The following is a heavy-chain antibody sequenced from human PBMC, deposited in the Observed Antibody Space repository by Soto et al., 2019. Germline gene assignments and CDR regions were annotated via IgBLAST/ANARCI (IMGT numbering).Heavy chain of an antibody. CDR1: GGSISSGDYY. CDR2: IYYSGST. CDR3: ARMFRLRLGELSYHPTNWFDP. V-gene: IGHV4-30-4*01. Sequence: PSETLSLTCTVSGGSISSGDYYWSWIRQPPGKGLEWIGYIYYSGSTYYNPSLKSRVTISVDTSKNQFSLKLSSVTAADTAVYYCARMFRLRLGELSYHPTNWFDPWGQGTLVTVSS. J-gene: IGHJ5*02. D-gene: IGHD3-16*02.